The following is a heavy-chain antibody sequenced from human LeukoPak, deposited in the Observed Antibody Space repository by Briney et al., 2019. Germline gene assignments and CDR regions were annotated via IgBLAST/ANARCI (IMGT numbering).Heavy chain of an antibody. CDR2: ISSSASPI. V-gene: IGHV3-48*03. Sequence: PGGSLRLSCAASGFTFSSYEMNWVRQAPGKGLEWVSYISSSASPICYADSVKGRFTISRDNAKNSLYLQMNSLRAEDTAVYYCARERGGFDYWGQGTLVTVSS. J-gene: IGHJ4*02. CDR1: GFTFSSYE. CDR3: ARERGGFDY.